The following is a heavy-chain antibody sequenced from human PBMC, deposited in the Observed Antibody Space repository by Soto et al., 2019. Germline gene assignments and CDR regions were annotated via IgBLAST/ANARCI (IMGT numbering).Heavy chain of an antibody. V-gene: IGHV3-30*18. D-gene: IGHD2-21*01. CDR2: ISDDGSRK. CDR1: GFTFSRYA. J-gene: IGHJ6*02. Sequence: PWGSLRLSCAASGFTFSRYAMNWVRQAPGKGLEWVAVISDDGSRKYYADSVKGRFTISRDNSKNTLYLQMNSLRAEDTAVYYCAKDSVMATRYCGRDVWGQGTTVTSP. CDR3: AKDSVMATRYCGRDV.